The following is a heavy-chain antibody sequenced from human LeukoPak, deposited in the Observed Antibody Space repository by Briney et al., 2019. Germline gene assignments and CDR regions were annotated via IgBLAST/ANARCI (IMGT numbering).Heavy chain of an antibody. Sequence: GGSLRLSCAASGFTFSSYAMSWVRQAPGKGLEWVSAISGSGGSTYYADSVKGRFTISRDNSKNTLYLQMHSLRAEDTAVYYCAKVVVVTNKFDYWGQGTLVTVSS. CDR1: GFTFSSYA. CDR2: ISGSGGST. D-gene: IGHD2-21*01. V-gene: IGHV3-23*01. J-gene: IGHJ4*02. CDR3: AKVVVVTNKFDY.